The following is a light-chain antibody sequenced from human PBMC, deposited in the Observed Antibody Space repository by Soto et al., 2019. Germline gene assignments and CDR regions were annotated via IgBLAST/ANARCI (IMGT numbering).Light chain of an antibody. Sequence: QSVLTQPASVSGSPGQSITISCTGTSRDVGGYNYVSWYQQHPGKAPKLMIYDVSNRPSGVSNRFSGSKSGNTASLTISGLQAEDEADYYCSSYTSGSTPLFGGGTKVTVL. CDR1: SRDVGGYNY. CDR2: DVS. V-gene: IGLV2-14*01. J-gene: IGLJ2*01. CDR3: SSYTSGSTPL.